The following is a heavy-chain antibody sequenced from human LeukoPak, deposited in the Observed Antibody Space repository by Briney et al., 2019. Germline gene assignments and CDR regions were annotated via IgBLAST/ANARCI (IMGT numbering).Heavy chain of an antibody. V-gene: IGHV3-30-3*01. CDR2: ISYDGSNK. D-gene: IGHD3-10*01. CDR1: GFTFSSYA. J-gene: IGHJ4*02. CDR3: AREGDRTYYCGSGSPNAYFDY. Sequence: GGSLRLSCAASGFTFSSYAMHWVRQAPGKGLEWVAVISYDGSNKYYADSVKGRFTISRDNSKNTLYLQMNSLRAEDTAVYYCAREGDRTYYCGSGSPNAYFDYWGQGTLVTVSS.